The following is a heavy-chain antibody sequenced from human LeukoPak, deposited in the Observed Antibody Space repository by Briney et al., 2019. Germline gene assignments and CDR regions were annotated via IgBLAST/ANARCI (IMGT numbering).Heavy chain of an antibody. J-gene: IGHJ6*02. CDR1: GGTFISYA. CDR3: ARGDPNYYGSGGYPSYYYYYGMDV. D-gene: IGHD3-10*01. CDR2: IIPIFGTA. Sequence: SVKVSCKASGGTFISYAISWVRQAPGQGLEWMGGIIPIFGTANYAQKFQGRVTITADESTSTAYMELSSLRSEDTAVYYCARGDPNYYGSGGYPSYYYYYGMDVWGQGTTVTVSS. V-gene: IGHV1-69*13.